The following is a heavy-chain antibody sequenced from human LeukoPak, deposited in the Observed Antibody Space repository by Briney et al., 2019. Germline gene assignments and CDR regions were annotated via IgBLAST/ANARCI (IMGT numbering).Heavy chain of an antibody. CDR2: ISYDGSNK. CDR3: AKDRGYDLGPDY. J-gene: IGHJ4*02. CDR1: GFTFSSYG. Sequence: GGSLRLSCAASGFTFSSYGMLWVRQAPGKGLEWVAVISYDGSNKYYADSVKGRFTISRDNSKNTLYLQMNSLRAEDTAVYYCAKDRGYDLGPDYWGQGTLVTVSS. D-gene: IGHD5-12*01. V-gene: IGHV3-30*18.